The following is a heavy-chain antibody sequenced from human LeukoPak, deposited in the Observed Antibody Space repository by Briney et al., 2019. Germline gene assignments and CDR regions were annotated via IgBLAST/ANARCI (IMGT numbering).Heavy chain of an antibody. CDR1: GGSFSGYY. V-gene: IGHV4-34*01. D-gene: IGHD4-23*01. CDR3: ARTPGYGGNCIDY. J-gene: IGHJ4*02. Sequence: SETLSLTCAVYGGSFSGYYWSWIRQPPGKGLEWIGEINHSGSTNYNPSLKSRVTISVDTSKNQFSLKLSSVTAADTAVYYCARTPGYGGNCIDYWGQGTLVTVSS. CDR2: INHSGST.